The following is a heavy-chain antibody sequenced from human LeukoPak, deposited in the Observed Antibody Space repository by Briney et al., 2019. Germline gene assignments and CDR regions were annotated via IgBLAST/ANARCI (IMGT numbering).Heavy chain of an antibody. J-gene: IGHJ4*02. V-gene: IGHV1-46*01. CDR2: INPSGGST. CDR3: ASNGLFGPHGAPFDY. CDR1: GYTFTSYY. Sequence: ASVKVSCKASGYTFTSYYMHWVRQAPGQGLEWMGIINPSGGSTSYAQKFQGRVTMTRDTSTSTVYMELSSLRSEDTAVYYRASNGLFGPHGAPFDYWGQGTLVTVSS. D-gene: IGHD3-16*01.